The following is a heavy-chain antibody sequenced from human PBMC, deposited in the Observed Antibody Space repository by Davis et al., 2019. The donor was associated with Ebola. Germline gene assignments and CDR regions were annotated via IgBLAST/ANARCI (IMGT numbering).Heavy chain of an antibody. D-gene: IGHD2-2*02. J-gene: IGHJ4*03. Sequence: GESLKISCAASGFTFSTYAMSWVRQAPGKGLEWVSAISGSGGSTYYADSVKGRFTISRDNSKNTLYLQMNSLRAEDTAVYYCTSDLIYYAGGYFDYWGQGTTVTVSS. V-gene: IGHV3-23*01. CDR1: GFTFSTYA. CDR3: TSDLIYYAGGYFDY. CDR2: ISGSGGST.